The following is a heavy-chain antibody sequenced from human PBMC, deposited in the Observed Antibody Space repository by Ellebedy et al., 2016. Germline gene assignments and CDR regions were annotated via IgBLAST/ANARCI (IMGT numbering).Heavy chain of an antibody. CDR3: ARDGSRYYDSSGSHFDY. Sequence: SETLSLXXTVSGGSISSYYWSWIRQPPGKGLEWIGYIYYSGSTNYNPSLKSRVTISVDKSKNQFSLKLSSVTAADTAVYYCARDGSRYYDSSGSHFDYWGQGTLVTVSS. J-gene: IGHJ4*02. CDR2: IYYSGST. D-gene: IGHD3-22*01. V-gene: IGHV4-59*12. CDR1: GGSISSYY.